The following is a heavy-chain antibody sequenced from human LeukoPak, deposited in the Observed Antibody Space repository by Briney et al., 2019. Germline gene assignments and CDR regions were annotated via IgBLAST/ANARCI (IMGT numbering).Heavy chain of an antibody. D-gene: IGHD3-9*01. V-gene: IGHV1-8*01. CDR1: GYTFSNHD. CDR3: ASPSLVISYAFDI. CDR2: MNPNSGAT. J-gene: IGHJ3*02. Sequence: ASVKVSCTASGYTFSNHDFNWMRQATGQGLEWMGWMNPNSGATGYAQKFQGRVTMTRDTSITTAYMELSSLTSEDTAVYYCASPSLVISYAFDIWGQGTMVTVSS.